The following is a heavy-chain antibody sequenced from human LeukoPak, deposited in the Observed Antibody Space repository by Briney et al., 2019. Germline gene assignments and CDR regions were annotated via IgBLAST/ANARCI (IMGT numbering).Heavy chain of an antibody. CDR2: IYYSGST. D-gene: IGHD1-7*01. V-gene: IGHV4-59*01. CDR3: ARAGTRTRGDWFDP. J-gene: IGHJ5*02. Sequence: NPSETLSLTCTVSGGSISSYYWSWIRQPPGKGLEWIGYIYYSGSTNYNPSLKGRVTISVDTSKNQFSLKLSSVTAADTAVYYCARAGTRTRGDWFDPWGQGTLVTVSS. CDR1: GGSISSYY.